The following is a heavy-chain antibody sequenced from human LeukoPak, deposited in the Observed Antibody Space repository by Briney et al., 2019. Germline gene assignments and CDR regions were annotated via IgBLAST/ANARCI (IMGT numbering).Heavy chain of an antibody. CDR1: GFTLSNHW. Sequence: PGGSLRLSCSASGFTLSNHWMNWVRQAPGKGLEWVANINKDGSEKNYVDSVRGRFTISRDNARNSLYLQMNYVRPEDTAVYYCARQDHGPDYWGQGTLVTASS. D-gene: IGHD1-14*01. CDR2: INKDGSEK. V-gene: IGHV3-7*01. J-gene: IGHJ4*02. CDR3: ARQDHGPDY.